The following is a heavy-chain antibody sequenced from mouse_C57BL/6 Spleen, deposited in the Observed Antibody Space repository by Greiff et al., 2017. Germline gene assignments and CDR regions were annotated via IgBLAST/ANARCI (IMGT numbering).Heavy chain of an antibody. V-gene: IGHV1-62-2*01. CDR1: GYTFTEYT. CDR2: FYPGSGSI. Sequence: QVQLQQSGAELVKPGASVKLSCKASGYTFTEYTIHWVKQRSGQGLEWIGWFYPGSGSIKYNEKFKDKATLTADKSSSTVYMELSRLTSEDSAVDVCARHEGGSSGSGYAMDYWGQGTSVTVSS. D-gene: IGHD3-2*02. J-gene: IGHJ4*01. CDR3: ARHEGGSSGSGYAMDY.